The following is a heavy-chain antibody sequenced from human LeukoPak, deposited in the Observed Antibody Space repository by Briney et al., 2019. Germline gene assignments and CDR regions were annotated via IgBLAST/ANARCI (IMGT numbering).Heavy chain of an antibody. CDR3: ARLPYCGGDCYPNWFDT. V-gene: IGHV5-51*01. CDR2: INPGDSDT. CDR1: GYTFTLYW. D-gene: IGHD2-21*02. J-gene: IGHJ5*02. Sequence: GESLKISCKGSGYTFTLYWIGWVRQMPGKGLEWMGIINPGDSDTRFSPSFQGQVAISVDKSIRTAYLQWSSLKASDIAMYYCARLPYCGGDCYPNWFDTWGQGTLVTVSS.